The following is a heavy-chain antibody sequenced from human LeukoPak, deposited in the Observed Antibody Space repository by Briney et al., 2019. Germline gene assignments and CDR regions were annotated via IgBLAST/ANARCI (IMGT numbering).Heavy chain of an antibody. Sequence: GGSLRLSCAVSGFTFSSYSMQWVRQAPGKGLDWVAFIRYDGNNQYYAESVKGRFTISRDNSKNTLYLQMNSLRAEDTAVYYCAKVAYNWISYGPFDYWGQGTLVTVSS. D-gene: IGHD1-20*01. CDR2: IRYDGNNQ. V-gene: IGHV3-30*02. CDR3: AKVAYNWISYGPFDY. J-gene: IGHJ4*02. CDR1: GFTFSSYS.